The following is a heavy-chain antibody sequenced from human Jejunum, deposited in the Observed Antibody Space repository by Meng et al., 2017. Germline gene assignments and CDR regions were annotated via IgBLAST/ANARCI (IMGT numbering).Heavy chain of an antibody. CDR2: IKPNSGAT. V-gene: IGHV1-2*06. D-gene: IGHD1-1*01. CDR3: ARDRLEVPSPYYFDGMDV. Sequence: ASVKVSCKAFGYTFTDYYIHWVRQAPGQGLEWMGRIKPNSGATSYAQTFQGRVTMTRDTSIATTYMDLSGLTSDDTAVYYCARDRLEVPSPYYFDGMDVWGQGTTVTVSS. J-gene: IGHJ6*02. CDR1: GYTFTDYY.